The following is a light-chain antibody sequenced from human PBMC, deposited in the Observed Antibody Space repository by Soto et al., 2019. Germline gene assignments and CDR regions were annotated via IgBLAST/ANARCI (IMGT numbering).Light chain of an antibody. CDR3: QQLNSYLYT. CDR2: AAS. J-gene: IGKJ2*01. CDR1: QGISSY. V-gene: IGKV1-9*01. Sequence: DIPLTQSPSFLSASVGDRVTITCRASQGISSYLAWYQQKLGKAPKLLIYAASTLQSGVPSRFSGSGSGTEFTLTISSLQPEDFATYYCQQLNSYLYTFGQGTKLEIK.